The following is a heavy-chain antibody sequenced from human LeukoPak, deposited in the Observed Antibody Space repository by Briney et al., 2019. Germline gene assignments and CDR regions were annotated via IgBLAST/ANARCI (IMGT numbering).Heavy chain of an antibody. J-gene: IGHJ6*02. CDR1: GFTFSSYS. D-gene: IGHD2-15*01. V-gene: IGHV3-21*01. CDR2: ISSSSSYI. CDR3: ARDLVVAATNAYYYYGMDV. Sequence: GGSLRLSCAASGFTFSSYSMNWLRQAPGKGLGWVASISSSSSYIYYADSVKGRFTISRDNAKNSLYLQMNSLRAEDTAVYYCARDLVVAATNAYYYYGMDVWGPGTTVTVSS.